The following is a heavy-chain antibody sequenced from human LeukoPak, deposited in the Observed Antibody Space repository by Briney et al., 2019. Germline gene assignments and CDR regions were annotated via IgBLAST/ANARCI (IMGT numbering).Heavy chain of an antibody. J-gene: IGHJ4*02. D-gene: IGHD3-22*01. CDR3: ARGYYYDLAPPDY. Sequence: PSETLSLTCTVSGGSISSGGYYWSWIRQHPGKGLEWIGYIYYSGSTYYNPSLKSQVTISVDTSKNQFSLKLSSVTAADTAVYYCARGYYYDLAPPDYWGQGTLVTVSS. CDR2: IYYSGST. V-gene: IGHV4-31*01. CDR1: GGSISSGGYY.